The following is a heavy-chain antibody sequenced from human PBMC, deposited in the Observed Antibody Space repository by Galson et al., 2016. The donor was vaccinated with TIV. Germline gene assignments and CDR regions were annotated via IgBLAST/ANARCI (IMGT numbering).Heavy chain of an antibody. J-gene: IGHJ3*02. V-gene: IGHV3-21*01. D-gene: IGHD3-22*01. CDR1: GFIFRRYS. Sequence: SLRLSCAASGFIFRRYSMNWVRQAPGKGLERVSTISSSSDYRFYADSVKGRFTISRDNARNSLHLQINSLRVEDTAVYYCARDRDYYDSSSYSPDAFDMWGQGTMVTVSS. CDR3: ARDRDYYDSSSYSPDAFDM. CDR2: ISSSSDYR.